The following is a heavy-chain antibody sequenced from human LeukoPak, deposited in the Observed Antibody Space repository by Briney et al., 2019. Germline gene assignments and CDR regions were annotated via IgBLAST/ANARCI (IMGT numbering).Heavy chain of an antibody. D-gene: IGHD1-26*01. Sequence: PGGSLRLSCAASGFTFSSYVMHWVRQAPGKGLECVALTSYDGSNKYYADSVKGRFTISRDNSKNTLYLQMNSLRAEDTAVYYCAKARWELPAGIDYWGQGTLVTVSS. CDR1: GFTFSSYV. CDR3: AKARWELPAGIDY. CDR2: TSYDGSNK. J-gene: IGHJ4*02. V-gene: IGHV3-30*04.